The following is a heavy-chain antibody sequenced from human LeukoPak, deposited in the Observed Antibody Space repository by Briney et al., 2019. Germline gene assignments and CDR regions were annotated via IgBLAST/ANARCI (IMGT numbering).Heavy chain of an antibody. J-gene: IGHJ3*02. CDR1: GDSISNYY. CDR3: ARTYYYDTSGHHGLYAFDI. CDR2: ISYSGST. D-gene: IGHD3-22*01. V-gene: IGHV4-59*08. Sequence: ASETLSLTCTVSGDSISNYYWSWIRQPPGKGLEWIGYISYSGSTNYNPSLKSRVTISVDTSKNQFSLKLSSATAADTAVYWCARTYYYDTSGHHGLYAFDIWGQGTVVTVSS.